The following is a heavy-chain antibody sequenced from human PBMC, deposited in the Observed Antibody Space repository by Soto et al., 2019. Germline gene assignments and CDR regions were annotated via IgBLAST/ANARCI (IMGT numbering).Heavy chain of an antibody. D-gene: IGHD3-10*01. CDR2: IYYSGST. V-gene: IGHV4-59*01. Sequence: QVQLQESGPGLVKPSETLSLTCTVSGGSISSYYWSWIRQPPGMGLEWIGYIYYSGSTNYNPSLKSRVTISVDTSKNQFSLKLSSVTAADTAVYYCARLNYYGSGSCFDYWGQGTLVTVSS. CDR3: ARLNYYGSGSCFDY. CDR1: GGSISSYY. J-gene: IGHJ4*02.